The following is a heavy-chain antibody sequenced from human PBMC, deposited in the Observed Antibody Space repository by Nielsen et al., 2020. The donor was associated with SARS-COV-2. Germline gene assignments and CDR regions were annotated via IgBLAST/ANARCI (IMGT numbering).Heavy chain of an antibody. CDR3: ARDYGDYGFDY. CDR2: IYCSGST. CDR1: GGSISSGGYY. J-gene: IGHJ4*02. D-gene: IGHD4-17*01. Sequence: SETLSLTCTVSGGSISSGGYYWSWIRQPPGKGLEWIGYIYCSGSTNYNPSLKSRVTISVDTSKNQFSLKLSSVTAADTAVYYCARDYGDYGFDYWGQGTLVTVSS. V-gene: IGHV4-61*08.